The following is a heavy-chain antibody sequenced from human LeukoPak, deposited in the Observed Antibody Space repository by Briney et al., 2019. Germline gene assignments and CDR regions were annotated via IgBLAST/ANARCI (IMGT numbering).Heavy chain of an antibody. J-gene: IGHJ4*02. D-gene: IGHD5-18*01. CDR2: ISSSSNYI. CDR1: GFTFSSYE. Sequence: GGSLRLSCAASGFTFSSYEMNWVRQAPGKGLEWVSSISSSSNYIYYADSMKGRFIISRDNAKNSLYLQMNSLRAEDTAVYYCARNKKGDRYTYGHDYWGQGTLVTVSS. V-gene: IGHV3-21*01. CDR3: ARNKKGDRYTYGHDY.